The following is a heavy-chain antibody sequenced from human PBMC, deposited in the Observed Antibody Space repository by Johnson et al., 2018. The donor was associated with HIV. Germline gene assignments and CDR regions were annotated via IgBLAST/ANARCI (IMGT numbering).Heavy chain of an antibody. J-gene: IGHJ3*02. CDR1: GFTFSSYA. V-gene: IGHV3-23*04. D-gene: IGHD1-20*01. CDR2: ISGSGGST. Sequence: VQLVESGGGLVQPGGSLRLSCAASGFTFSSYAMSWVRQAPGKGLEWVSAISGSGGSTYYADSVKGRFTISRDNPKNTLYLQMNSLRAEATAVYYCAKDITGTDHAFDIWGQGTMVTVSS. CDR3: AKDITGTDHAFDI.